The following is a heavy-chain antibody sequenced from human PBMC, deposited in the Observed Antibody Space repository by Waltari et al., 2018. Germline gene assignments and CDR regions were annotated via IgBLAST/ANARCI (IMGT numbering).Heavy chain of an antibody. V-gene: IGHV4-4*02. D-gene: IGHD2-15*01. Sequence: QLRLQESGPGLVKPSGTLSPTCVVSGDAMSGNSWWRLVRQSPDKGLEWLGQVHRNGRTNYNPSLAVRATVSLDSSMNQFSLRILSATAADTAVYYCARDLGRGLFLDSWGQGTLVTVSP. J-gene: IGHJ4*02. CDR2: VHRNGRT. CDR1: GDAMSGNSW. CDR3: ARDLGRGLFLDS.